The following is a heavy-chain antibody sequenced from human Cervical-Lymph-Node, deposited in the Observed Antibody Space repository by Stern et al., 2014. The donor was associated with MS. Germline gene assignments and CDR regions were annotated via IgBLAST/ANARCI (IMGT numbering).Heavy chain of an antibody. D-gene: IGHD6-25*01. J-gene: IGHJ3*01. CDR2: TRVKANGYST. CDR1: GFTFRDYY. CDR3: TRLAYGSGWLQSFDL. V-gene: IGHV3-72*01. Sequence: EVQLVESGGGLVQPGGSLRLSCAASGFTFRDYYMDWVRQAPGKGLEWVGQTRVKANGYSTVYAASVEGRFTMSRDDSKDSLYLQMNNLKIEDTAVYYCTRLAYGSGWLQSFDLWGQGTMVTVSS.